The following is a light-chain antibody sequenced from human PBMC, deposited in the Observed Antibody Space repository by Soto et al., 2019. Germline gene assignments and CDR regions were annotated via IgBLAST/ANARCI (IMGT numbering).Light chain of an antibody. Sequence: QSVLTQPASVSGSPGQSITVSCNGTSSDIGNYNLVSWYQQYPGKAPKVLIYETTKRPSGVSNRFSASKSGNTASLAISGLQADDEADYYCCSYGGINSFYVFGTGTKLTVL. CDR3: CSYGGINSFYV. CDR1: SSDIGNYNL. CDR2: ETT. J-gene: IGLJ1*01. V-gene: IGLV2-23*01.